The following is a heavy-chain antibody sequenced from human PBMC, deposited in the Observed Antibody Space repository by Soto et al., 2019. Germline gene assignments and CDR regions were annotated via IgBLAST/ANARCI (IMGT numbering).Heavy chain of an antibody. V-gene: IGHV3-74*01. J-gene: IGHJ4*02. CDR1: GFTFSDYW. Sequence: EVQLVESGGDLVQPGGSLRLSCAASGFTFSDYWMHWVRQVPGEGLVWVSLINNGGTGTSYADFVKGRFSISRDDTKNTLNLQLNSLGAADTAIYNGTTLQLAGADYWCQATLVTISS. CDR3: TTLQLAGADY. CDR2: INNGGTGT. D-gene: IGHD6-19*01.